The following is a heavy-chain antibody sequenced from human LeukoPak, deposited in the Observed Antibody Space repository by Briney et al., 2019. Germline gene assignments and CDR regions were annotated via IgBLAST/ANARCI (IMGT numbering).Heavy chain of an antibody. CDR3: ARILSAALNFDY. Sequence: GASVKVSCKASGYTFTSYYMHWVRRAPGQGLEWMGWINPNSGGTNYAQKFQGRVTMTRDTSISTAYMELSRLRSDDTAVYYCARILSAALNFDYWGQGTLVTVSS. V-gene: IGHV1-2*02. J-gene: IGHJ4*02. CDR1: GYTFTSYY. D-gene: IGHD2/OR15-2a*01. CDR2: INPNSGGT.